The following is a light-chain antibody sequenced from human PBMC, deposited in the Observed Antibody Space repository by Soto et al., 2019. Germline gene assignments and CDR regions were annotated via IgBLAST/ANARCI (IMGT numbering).Light chain of an antibody. CDR1: QSISSNY. CDR2: DAS. Sequence: EIVLTQSPGTLSLSPGERATLSCRASQSISSNYLAWYQQTPGQAPRRLIYDASSRAAGIPDRFSGSGSGTDSTLTISRLEPEDFGVYYCQQYGGSPRTFGQGTKVEIK. J-gene: IGKJ1*01. CDR3: QQYGGSPRT. V-gene: IGKV3-20*01.